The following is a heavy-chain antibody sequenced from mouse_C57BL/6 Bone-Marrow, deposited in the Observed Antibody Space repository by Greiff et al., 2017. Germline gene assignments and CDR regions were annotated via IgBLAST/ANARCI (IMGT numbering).Heavy chain of an antibody. CDR3: ASRYYYGSHWYFDV. J-gene: IGHJ1*03. CDR1: GYTFTSYW. V-gene: IGHV1-55*01. D-gene: IGHD1-1*01. CDR2: IYPGSGST. Sequence: VQLQQPGAELVKPGASVKMSCKASGYTFTSYWITWVKQRPGQGLEWIGDIYPGSGSTNYNEKFKSKATLTVDTSSSTAYMQLSSLTSEDSAVYYCASRYYYGSHWYFDVWGTGTTVTVSS.